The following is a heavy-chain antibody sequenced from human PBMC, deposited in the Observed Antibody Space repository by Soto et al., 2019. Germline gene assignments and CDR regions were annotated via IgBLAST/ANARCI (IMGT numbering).Heavy chain of an antibody. J-gene: IGHJ1*01. Sequence: ASVKVSCKASGGTFSSYAISWVRQAPGQGLEWMGGIIPIFVTANYAQKFQGRVTIKAEESTSTAYMELSSLRSEDTAVYYCARGFGSSGYAVQHWGQGTLVTVSS. CDR1: GGTFSSYA. D-gene: IGHD3-22*01. V-gene: IGHV1-69*13. CDR3: ARGFGSSGYAVQH. CDR2: IIPIFVTA.